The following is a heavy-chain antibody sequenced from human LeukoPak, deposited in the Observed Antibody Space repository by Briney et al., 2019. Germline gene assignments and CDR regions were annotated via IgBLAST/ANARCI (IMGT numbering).Heavy chain of an antibody. CDR3: ARVIVVIPGTNVWFDP. CDR1: GYTFTSSD. Sequence: ASVKVSCKTSGYTFTSSDINWVRQATGQGLEWMGWINPNSGNTGYAQKFQGRVTITRNTSIGTAYMELSSLSSEDTAVYYCARVIVVIPGTNVWFDPWGQGTLVTVSS. V-gene: IGHV1-8*03. J-gene: IGHJ5*02. D-gene: IGHD2-2*01. CDR2: INPNSGNT.